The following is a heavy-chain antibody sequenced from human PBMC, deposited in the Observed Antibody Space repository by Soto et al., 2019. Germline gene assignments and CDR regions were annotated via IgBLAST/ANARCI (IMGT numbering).Heavy chain of an antibody. CDR1: GGSISSGGYY. CDR3: ARDWTIFGVCDY. J-gene: IGHJ4*02. V-gene: IGHV4-31*03. D-gene: IGHD3-3*01. Sequence: PSETLSLTCTVSGGSISSGGYYWSWIRQHPGKGLEWIGYIYYSGSTYYNPSLKSRVTISVDTSKNQFSLKLSSVTAADTAVYYCARDWTIFGVCDYWGQGTLVTVSS. CDR2: IYYSGST.